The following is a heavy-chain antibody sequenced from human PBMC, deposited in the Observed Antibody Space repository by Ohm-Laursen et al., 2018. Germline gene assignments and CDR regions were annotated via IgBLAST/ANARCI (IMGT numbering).Heavy chain of an antibody. CDR3: AREVAETATTNPALFDY. V-gene: IGHV4-4*07. D-gene: IGHD5-24*01. CDR1: GGSISRYY. Sequence: GTLSLTCTVSGGSISRYYWSWIRQPAGKGLEWIGRIYNSEITNYNPSLKSRVSMSVDTSKNQFSLRLTSVTAADTAVYYCAREVAETATTNPALFDYWGQGTLVTVSS. CDR2: IYNSEIT. J-gene: IGHJ4*02.